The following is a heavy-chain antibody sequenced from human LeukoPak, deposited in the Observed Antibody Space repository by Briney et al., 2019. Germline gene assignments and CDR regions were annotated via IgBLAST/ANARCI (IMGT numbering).Heavy chain of an antibody. J-gene: IGHJ4*02. Sequence: GGSLRLSCAASGFTFSNYAMNWVRQAPGKGLEWVSGISGSGGSTYYADSVKGHFTISRDNSKNTLYVQLNSLRAEDTAVYYCAKGRYSSTTCRPDYWGQGTLVTVSS. D-gene: IGHD2-2*01. CDR2: ISGSGGST. V-gene: IGHV3-23*01. CDR3: AKGRYSSTTCRPDY. CDR1: GFTFSNYA.